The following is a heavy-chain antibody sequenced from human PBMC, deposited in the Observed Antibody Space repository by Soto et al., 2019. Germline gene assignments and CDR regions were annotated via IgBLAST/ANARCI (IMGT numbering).Heavy chain of an antibody. Sequence: SETLSLTCSASGGSIDTGAYYWSWIRQPPGKGLEWIGYIYYTGSAYYNPSLKSRVTISLGTSKDQFSLKLTSVTAADTAVYYCAAEGSFGFDYWGQGTLVTVSS. CDR2: IYYTGSA. CDR3: AAEGSFGFDY. V-gene: IGHV4-30-4*01. CDR1: GGSIDTGAYY. J-gene: IGHJ4*02. D-gene: IGHD3-16*01.